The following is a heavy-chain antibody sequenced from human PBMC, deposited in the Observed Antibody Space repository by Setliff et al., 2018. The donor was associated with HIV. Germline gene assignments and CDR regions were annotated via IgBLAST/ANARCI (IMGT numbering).Heavy chain of an antibody. D-gene: IGHD3-22*01. V-gene: IGHV4-4*08. CDR3: GGNGYYSIDY. J-gene: IGHJ4*02. Sequence: PSETLSLTCTVSGGSMSTHYWSWIRQTPGKGLEWIGHIYTTGSTHYNPSLRSRVTISVDKSKSQFSLKLNSVTAADTAVYYCGGNGYYSIDYWGQGTLVTVSS. CDR1: GGSMSTHY. CDR2: IYTTGST.